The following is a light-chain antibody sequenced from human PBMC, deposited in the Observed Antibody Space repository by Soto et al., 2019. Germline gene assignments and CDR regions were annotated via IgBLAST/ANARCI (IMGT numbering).Light chain of an antibody. J-gene: IGKJ4*01. CDR2: DAS. CDR1: QSVSSY. Sequence: EIVLTQSPATLSLSPGERATLSCRASQSVSSYLAWYQQKPGQAPRLLIYDASNRATGIPARFSGSGSGTDFALTISSLEPEDCGVYYCQQRSNWPSTFGGGTKVEIK. CDR3: QQRSNWPST. V-gene: IGKV3-11*01.